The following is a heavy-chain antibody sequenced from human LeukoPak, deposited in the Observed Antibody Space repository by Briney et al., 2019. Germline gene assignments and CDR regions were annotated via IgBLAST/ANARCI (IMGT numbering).Heavy chain of an antibody. CDR1: GFNFRANA. J-gene: IGHJ4*02. CDR3: AKGWDCSGGSCYFSYFDY. Sequence: GGSLRLSCAASGFNFRANAMNWVRQAPGKGLEWVAFIGFDGSVKNYVDSVKGRFTIFRDNSKNTLYLQMNSLRAEDTAVYYCAKGWDCSGGSCYFSYFDYWGQGTLVTVSS. D-gene: IGHD2-15*01. CDR2: IGFDGSVK. V-gene: IGHV3-30*02.